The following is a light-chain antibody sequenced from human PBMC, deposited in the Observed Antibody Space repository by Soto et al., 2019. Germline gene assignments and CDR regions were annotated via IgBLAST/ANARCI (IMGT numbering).Light chain of an antibody. CDR1: QSFRGL. CDR3: QQRSNWPLT. J-gene: IGKJ4*01. V-gene: IGKV3-11*01. Sequence: LLTPSPVTLSLSPGERGTLSCRASQSFRGLLAWYQQKPGQAPRLLIYDASNRATGIPARFSGSGSGTDFTLTISSLEPEDFAVYYCQQRSNWPLTFGGGTKVDIK. CDR2: DAS.